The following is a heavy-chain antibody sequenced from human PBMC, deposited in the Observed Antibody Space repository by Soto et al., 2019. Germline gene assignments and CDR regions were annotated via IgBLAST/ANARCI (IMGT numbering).Heavy chain of an antibody. J-gene: IGHJ4*02. CDR2: ISGSGGST. CDR1: GFTFSSYA. D-gene: IGHD2-2*01. CDR3: AKDPPYCSSTSCYFNY. V-gene: IGHV3-23*01. Sequence: PGGSLRLSCAASGFTFSSYAMSWVRQAPGKGLEWVSAISGSGGSTYYADSVKGRFTISRDNSKNTLYLQMNSLRAEDTAVYYCAKDPPYCSSTSCYFNYWGQGTLVNVSS.